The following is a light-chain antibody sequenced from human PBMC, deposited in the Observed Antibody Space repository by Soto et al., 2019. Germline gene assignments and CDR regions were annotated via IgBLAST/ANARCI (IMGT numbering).Light chain of an antibody. CDR1: QSVSNNY. Sequence: EIVLTQSPGTLSLSPWERATLSFMASQSVSNNYLAWYQQKPGQAPRLLIYGASNRATGIPDRFSGSGSGTDFTLTISRLEPEDFAVYYCQQYGSSGTFGQGTKVDIK. J-gene: IGKJ1*01. V-gene: IGKV3-20*01. CDR3: QQYGSSGT. CDR2: GAS.